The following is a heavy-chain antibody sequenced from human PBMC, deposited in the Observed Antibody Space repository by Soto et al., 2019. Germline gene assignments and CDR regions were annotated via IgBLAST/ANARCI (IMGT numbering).Heavy chain of an antibody. CDR1: GGTFSSYA. J-gene: IGHJ6*02. Sequence: ASVKVSCKASGGTFSSYAISWVRQAPGQGLEWMGGIIPIFGTANYAQKFQGRVTITADESTSTAYMELSSLRSEDTAVYYCARDLPLYGDFGEAYYYYGMDVWGQGTTVTVS. D-gene: IGHD4-17*01. CDR2: IIPIFGTA. CDR3: ARDLPLYGDFGEAYYYYGMDV. V-gene: IGHV1-69*13.